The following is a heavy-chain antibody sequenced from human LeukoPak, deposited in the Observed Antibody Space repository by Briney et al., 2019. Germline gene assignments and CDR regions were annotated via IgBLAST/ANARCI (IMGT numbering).Heavy chain of an antibody. J-gene: IGHJ4*02. CDR2: ISGSGGTT. CDR1: GFTFSTYA. V-gene: IGHV3-23*01. D-gene: IGHD3-3*01. CDR3: AKGDDPITIFGVVTLDY. Sequence: PGGSLRLSCAASGFTFSTYAMSWVRQAPGKGLEWVSTISGSGGTTDYADPVKGRFTISRDNSKSTLYLQMNSLRAEDTAVYYCAKGDDPITIFGVVTLDYWGQGTLVTVSS.